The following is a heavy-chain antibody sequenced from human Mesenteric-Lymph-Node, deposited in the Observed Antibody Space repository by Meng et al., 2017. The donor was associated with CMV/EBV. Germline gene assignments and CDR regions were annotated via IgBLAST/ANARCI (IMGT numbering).Heavy chain of an antibody. J-gene: IGHJ4*02. CDR1: GFTFSSYS. Sequence: GGSLRLSCAASGFTFSSYSMDWVRQAPGKGLEWVSSITSSSGYMYYADSVKGRFIISMDNAKNSLYLQMNRLRAEDTAVYFCARDLGAEVPGWDQGTLVTVSS. CDR2: ITSSSGYM. CDR3: ARDLGAEVPG. D-gene: IGHD4/OR15-4a*01. V-gene: IGHV3-21*01.